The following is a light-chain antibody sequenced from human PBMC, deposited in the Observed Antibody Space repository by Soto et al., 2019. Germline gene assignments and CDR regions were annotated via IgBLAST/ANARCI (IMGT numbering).Light chain of an antibody. CDR3: QKRSNWPPLT. CDR2: DAS. CDR1: QHVWSY. Sequence: EIVLTQSPAPLALFPGGGGTLSWRGSQHVWSYLAWYQQKPGQAPRLLIYDASNRATGIPDRFSGSGSGTDFTLTISRLEPEDFAVYYCQKRSNWPPLTFGGGTKVDIK. J-gene: IGKJ4*01. V-gene: IGKV3-11*01.